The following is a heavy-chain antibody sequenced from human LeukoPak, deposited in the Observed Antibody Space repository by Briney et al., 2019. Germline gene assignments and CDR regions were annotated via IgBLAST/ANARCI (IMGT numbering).Heavy chain of an antibody. J-gene: IGHJ1*01. CDR2: IKSDGST. CDR3: ARAPSEIGGYYPEYFRH. D-gene: IGHD3-22*01. Sequence: GGSLRLSCVASGFTFSTYLMHWVRQAPGKGLVWVSRIKSDGSTNYADSVKGRFTISRDNAKNTVSLQMNSLRPEDTGVYYCARAPSEIGGYYPEYFRHWGQGTLVTVSS. CDR1: GFTFSTYL. V-gene: IGHV3-74*01.